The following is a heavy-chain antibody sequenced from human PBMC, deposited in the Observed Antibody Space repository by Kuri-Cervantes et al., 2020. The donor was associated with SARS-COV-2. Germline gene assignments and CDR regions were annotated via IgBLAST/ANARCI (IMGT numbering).Heavy chain of an antibody. CDR3: ARAFVVVVAAWRTGMDV. CDR2: ISYDGSNK. D-gene: IGHD2-15*01. V-gene: IGHV3-30-3*01. CDR1: GFTFSSCA. Sequence: LSLTCAASGFTFSSCAMHWVRQAPGKGLEWVAVISYDGSNKYYADSVKGRFTISRDNSKNTLYLQMNSRRAEDTAVYYCARAFVVVVAAWRTGMDVWGQGTTVTVSS. J-gene: IGHJ6*02.